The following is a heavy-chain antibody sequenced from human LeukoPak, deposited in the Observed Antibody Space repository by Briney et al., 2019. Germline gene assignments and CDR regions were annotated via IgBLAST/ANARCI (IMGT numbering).Heavy chain of an antibody. Sequence: ASVKVSCKVSGYTLTELSMHWVRQAPGKGLEWMGGFDPEDGETIYAQKFQGRVTMTEDTSTDTAYMELSSLRSEDTAVYYCATMGGSYYSFDPWGQGTLVTVSS. CDR3: ATMGGSYYSFDP. D-gene: IGHD1-26*01. CDR2: FDPEDGET. V-gene: IGHV1-24*01. CDR1: GYTLTELS. J-gene: IGHJ5*02.